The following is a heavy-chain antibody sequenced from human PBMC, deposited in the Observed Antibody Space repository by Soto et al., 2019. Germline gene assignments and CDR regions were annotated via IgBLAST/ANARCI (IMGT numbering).Heavy chain of an antibody. D-gene: IGHD1-1*01. J-gene: IGHJ4*02. CDR3: ARRGGRAPGY. CDR1: GGSFSGYY. V-gene: IGHV4-34*01. CDR2: INHSGST. Sequence: QVQLQQWGAGLLKPSETLSLTCAVYGGSFSGYYWCWIRQPPGKGLEWIGEINHSGSTNYNPSLKSRVTISVDTSKNQFSLKLSSVTAADTAVYYCARRGGRAPGYWGQGTLVPVSS.